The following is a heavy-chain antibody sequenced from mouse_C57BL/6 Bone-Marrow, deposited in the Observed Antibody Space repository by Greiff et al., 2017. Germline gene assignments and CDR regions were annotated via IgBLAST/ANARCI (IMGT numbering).Heavy chain of an antibody. CDR1: GFTFSSYA. V-gene: IGHV5-9-1*02. CDR3: TREGYYGSSYQSAMDY. CDR2: ISSGGDYI. Sequence: EVKLMESGEGLVKPGGSLKLSCAASGFTFSSYAMSWVRQTPEKRLEWVAYISSGGDYIYYADTVKGRFTISRDNARNTLYLQMSSLKSEDTAMYYCTREGYYGSSYQSAMDYWGQGTSVTVSS. J-gene: IGHJ4*01. D-gene: IGHD1-1*01.